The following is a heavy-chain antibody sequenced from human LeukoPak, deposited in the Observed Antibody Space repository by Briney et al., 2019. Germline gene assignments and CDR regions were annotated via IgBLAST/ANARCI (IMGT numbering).Heavy chain of an antibody. J-gene: IGHJ6*02. CDR3: AREYGDYDSYYYGLDV. CDR2: TSSGSDSA. CDR1: GFTFSTFS. V-gene: IGHV3-21*01. Sequence: GGSLRLSCVASGFTFSTFSMNWVRQAPGKGLEWVSSTSSGSDSAYYADSVKGRFTISRDDAKDSLFLQMNSLRADDTAVYYCAREYGDYDSYYYGLDVWGQGTTVTVSS. D-gene: IGHD4-17*01.